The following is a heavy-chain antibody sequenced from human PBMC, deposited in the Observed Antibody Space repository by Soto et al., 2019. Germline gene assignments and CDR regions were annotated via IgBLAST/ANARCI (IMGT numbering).Heavy chain of an antibody. D-gene: IGHD4-17*01. J-gene: IGHJ3*02. CDR1: GFTFSSYS. V-gene: IGHV3-21*01. CDR3: ARVTTSDYEDAFDI. CDR2: ISSSSIYI. Sequence: GGSLRLSCAASGFTFSSYSMNWVRQAPGKGLEWVSSISSSSIYIYYADSVKGRFTISRDNSKNSLYLQMNSLRAEDTAVYYCARVTTSDYEDAFDIWGQGTMVTVSS.